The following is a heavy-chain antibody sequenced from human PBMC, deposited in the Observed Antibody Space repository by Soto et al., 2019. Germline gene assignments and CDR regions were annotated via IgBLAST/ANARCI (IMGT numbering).Heavy chain of an antibody. Sequence: ASVKVSCKASGYTFTSYYMHWVRQAPGQGLEWMGIINPSGGSTSYAQKFQGRVTMTRDTSTSTVYMELSSLRSEDTAVYYCAGGGTATKNGARRKREFDYWGQGTLVTVSS. CDR2: INPSGGST. J-gene: IGHJ4*02. V-gene: IGHV1-46*01. CDR1: GYTFTSYY. D-gene: IGHD5-12*01. CDR3: AGGGTATKNGARRKREFDY.